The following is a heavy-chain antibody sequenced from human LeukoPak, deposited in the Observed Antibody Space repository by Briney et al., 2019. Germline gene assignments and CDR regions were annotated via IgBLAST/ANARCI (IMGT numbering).Heavy chain of an antibody. D-gene: IGHD6-19*01. V-gene: IGHV1-18*01. CDR3: ARDDDRYSSGWFARGPDY. Sequence: ASVKVSCKASGYTFTSYGIGWVRQAPGQGLEWMGWISAYNGNTNYAQKLQGRVTMTTDTSTSTAYMELRSLRSDDTAVYYCARDDDRYSSGWFARGPDYWGQGTLVTVSS. J-gene: IGHJ4*02. CDR2: ISAYNGNT. CDR1: GYTFTSYG.